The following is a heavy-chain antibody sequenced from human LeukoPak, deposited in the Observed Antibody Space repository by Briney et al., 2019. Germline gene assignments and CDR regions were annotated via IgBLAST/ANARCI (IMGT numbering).Heavy chain of an antibody. Sequence: PGGSMRLSCAASGFTFSSYSMNWVRQAPGKGLEWVSSISSSSSYIYYADSVKGRFTISRDNAKNSLYLQMNSLRAEDTAVYYCARSSPHCSSTSCYSDAFDIWGQGTMDTVSS. CDR1: GFTFSSYS. J-gene: IGHJ3*02. D-gene: IGHD2-2*02. V-gene: IGHV3-21*01. CDR2: ISSSSSYI. CDR3: ARSSPHCSSTSCYSDAFDI.